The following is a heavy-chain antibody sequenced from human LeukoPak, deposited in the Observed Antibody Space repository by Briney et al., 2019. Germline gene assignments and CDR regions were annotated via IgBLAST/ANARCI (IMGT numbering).Heavy chain of an antibody. CDR1: QGTTRDYR. D-gene: IGHD6-25*01. CDR3: ARGGIGSFDL. CDR2: IHSDGSST. Sequence: SGGSLRLSCVAPQGTTRDYRMYSVCQAPGKGLVWVSHIHSDGSSTTYADSVKGRFTISRDNAKNTLFLQMNSLRAQDTAVYYCARGGIGSFDLWGQGALVTVSS. J-gene: IGHJ4*02. V-gene: IGHV3-74*01.